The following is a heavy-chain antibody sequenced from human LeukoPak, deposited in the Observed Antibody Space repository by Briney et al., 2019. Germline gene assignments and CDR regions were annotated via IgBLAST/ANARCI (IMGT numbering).Heavy chain of an antibody. CDR1: GYSISSGYY. J-gene: IGHJ4*02. CDR2: IYHSGST. Sequence: SETLSLTCTVSGYSISSGYYWGWIRQPPGKGLEWIGSIYHSGSTYYNPSLKSRVTISVDTSKNQFSLKLSSVTAADTAVYYCARRVTMVRGVITLYFDYWGQGTLVTVSS. CDR3: ARRVTMVRGVITLYFDY. V-gene: IGHV4-38-2*02. D-gene: IGHD3-10*01.